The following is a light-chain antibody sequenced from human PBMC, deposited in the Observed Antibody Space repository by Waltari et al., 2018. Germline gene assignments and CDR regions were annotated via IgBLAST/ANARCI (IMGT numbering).Light chain of an antibody. V-gene: IGLV1-40*01. J-gene: IGLJ1*01. CDR2: ANT. CDR3: QSYESSLSHSV. CDR1: NSNIGAGYD. Sequence: QSVLTQPPSVSGAPGQRVTISCTGSNSNIGAGYDVHWYQQLPTKAPKLLIFANTIRPAVVPDRFSGSMSGPSASLSITGFQAEDEADYYCQSYESSLSHSVFGTGTKVSVL.